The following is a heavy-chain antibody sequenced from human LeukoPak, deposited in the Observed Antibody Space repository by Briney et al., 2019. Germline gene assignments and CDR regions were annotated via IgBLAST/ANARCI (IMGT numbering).Heavy chain of an antibody. J-gene: IGHJ3*01. CDR3: ARAGEDSTGHNGALYV. D-gene: IGHD3-22*01. CDR2: INPKTGDT. Sequence: ASVTVSCKASGYSFSEYYIHWVRQVPGQGLEWMGWINPKTGDTDSAQNFQGRVTMARDTSIGTASMDLNGLRSDDTAIYYCARAGEDSTGHNGALYVWGQGTLVTVSS. V-gene: IGHV1-2*02. CDR1: GYSFSEYY.